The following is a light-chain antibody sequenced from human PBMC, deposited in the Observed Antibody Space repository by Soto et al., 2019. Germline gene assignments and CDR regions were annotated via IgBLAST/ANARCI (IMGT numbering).Light chain of an antibody. V-gene: IGKV3-20*01. Sequence: EIVLTQSPGTLSLSPGERATLSCRTSQFVYNTHLAWYQQRSGHSPRLLINGASSRAAGIPDRFSGSGSGTDFILTVSRLEPEDFAVYYCQLHVPSPPGYTFGQGTKLEIK. CDR1: QFVYNTH. J-gene: IGKJ2*01. CDR3: QLHVPSPPGYT. CDR2: GAS.